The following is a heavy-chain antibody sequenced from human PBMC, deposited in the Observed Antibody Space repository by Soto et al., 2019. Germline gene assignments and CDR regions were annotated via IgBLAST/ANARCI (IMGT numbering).Heavy chain of an antibody. V-gene: IGHV5-51*01. CDR1: GCSLTSYW. Sequence: GESLQISCKVSGCSLTSYWIGWVRQMPGKGLEWMGIIYPGDSDTRYSPSFQGQVTISADKSISTAYLQWSSLKASDTAMYYCARSMTTVTTDGAFDIWGQGTMVTVS. J-gene: IGHJ3*02. CDR2: IYPGDSDT. CDR3: ARSMTTVTTDGAFDI. D-gene: IGHD4-4*01.